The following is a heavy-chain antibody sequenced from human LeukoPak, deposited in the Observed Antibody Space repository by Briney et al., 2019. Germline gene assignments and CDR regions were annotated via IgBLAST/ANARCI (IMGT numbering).Heavy chain of an antibody. CDR3: AKPYEQGSSFFDY. V-gene: IGHV3-74*01. D-gene: IGHD6-13*01. Sequence: GGSLRLSCIVSGFTFSDYWMHWVRQGPEKGLVWVSRIKGDGRSITYADSVKGRFTISRDNSKNTLYLQMNSLRAEDTAVYYCAKPYEQGSSFFDYWGQGTLVTVSS. CDR2: IKGDGRSI. J-gene: IGHJ4*02. CDR1: GFTFSDYW.